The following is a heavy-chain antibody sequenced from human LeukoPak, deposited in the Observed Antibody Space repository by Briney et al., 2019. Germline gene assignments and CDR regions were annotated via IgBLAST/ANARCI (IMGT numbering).Heavy chain of an antibody. CDR3: AKDRGRAHSYGSFDY. J-gene: IGHJ4*02. Sequence: TEGSLSFSCAASGFTFSSYGMHWVRQAPGKGLEWVAVISYDGSNKYYADSVKGRFTISRDNSKNTLYLQMNSLRAEDTAVYYCAKDRGRAHSYGSFDYWGQGALVTVSS. D-gene: IGHD5-18*01. CDR2: ISYDGSNK. V-gene: IGHV3-30*18. CDR1: GFTFSSYG.